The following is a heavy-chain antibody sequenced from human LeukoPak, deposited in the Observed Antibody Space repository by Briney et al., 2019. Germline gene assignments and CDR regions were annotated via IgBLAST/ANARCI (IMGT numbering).Heavy chain of an antibody. V-gene: IGHV3-21*01. D-gene: IGHD3-10*01. Sequence: GGSLRLSCAASGFTFRDYSMNGVRQAPGKGLEWVSSMSSSRCYIYYADSVKGRFTISRDNAKNSLYLQMNSLRAEDTAVYYCARDCWDYGSGSYCGIDYWGQGTLVTVSS. J-gene: IGHJ4*02. CDR2: MSSSRCYI. CDR1: GFTFRDYS. CDR3: ARDCWDYGSGSYCGIDY.